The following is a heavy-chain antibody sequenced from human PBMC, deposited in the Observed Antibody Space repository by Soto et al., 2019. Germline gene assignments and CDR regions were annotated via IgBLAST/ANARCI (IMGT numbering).Heavy chain of an antibody. CDR1: GYTFTSYG. D-gene: IGHD3-3*01. CDR3: ARDPKAGYDFWSGSIDLGWFDP. CDR2: ISAYNGNT. J-gene: IGHJ5*02. Sequence: GASVKVSCKASGYTFTSYGISWVRQAPGQGLEWMGWISAYNGNTNYAQKLQGRVTMTTDTSTSTAYMELRSLRSDDTAVYYCARDPKAGYDFWSGSIDLGWFDPWGQGTLVTVSS. V-gene: IGHV1-18*01.